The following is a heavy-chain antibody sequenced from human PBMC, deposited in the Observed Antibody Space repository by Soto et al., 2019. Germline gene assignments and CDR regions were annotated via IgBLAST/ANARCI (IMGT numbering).Heavy chain of an antibody. CDR2: IYYSGST. D-gene: IGHD6-6*01. CDR1: GGSISSSNYY. V-gene: IGHV4-39*01. J-gene: IGHJ4*02. CDR3: ARLPYSSSSYVDY. Sequence: SETLSLTCTVSGGSISSSNYYWGWIRQPPGKGLEWIGSIYYSGSTYYNPSLKSRVTISVDTSKNQFSLKLTSVTAPDTAVYYCARLPYSSSSYVDYWGQGTLVT.